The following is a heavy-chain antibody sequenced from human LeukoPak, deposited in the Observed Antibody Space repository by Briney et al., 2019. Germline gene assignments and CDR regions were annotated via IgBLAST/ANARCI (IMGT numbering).Heavy chain of an antibody. D-gene: IGHD6-13*01. Sequence: PSETLSLTCIVSGRSISSYYWSWIRQPPGEGLEWIGYIYYSGSTNYNPSLKSRVSISVDTSKNQLSLKLSSVTAADTVVYYCARGLMMAVAGRGEFHYWGQGTLVTVSS. V-gene: IGHV4-59*01. CDR1: GRSISSYY. CDR3: ARGLMMAVAGRGEFHY. CDR2: IYYSGST. J-gene: IGHJ4*02.